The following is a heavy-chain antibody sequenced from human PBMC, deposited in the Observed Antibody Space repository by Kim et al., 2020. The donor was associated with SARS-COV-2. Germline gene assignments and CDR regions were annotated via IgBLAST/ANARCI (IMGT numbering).Heavy chain of an antibody. V-gene: IGHV3-33*06. D-gene: IGHD4-17*01. CDR3: AKELDRRGYGDCNFDY. CDR2: IWYDGSNK. CDR1: GLTFSSYG. J-gene: IGHJ4*02. Sequence: GGSLRLSCAASGLTFSSYGMHWVRQAPGKGLEWVAVIWYDGSNKYYADSVKGRFTISRDNSKNTLYLQMNSLRAEDTAVYYCAKELDRRGYGDCNFDYWGQGTLVTVSS.